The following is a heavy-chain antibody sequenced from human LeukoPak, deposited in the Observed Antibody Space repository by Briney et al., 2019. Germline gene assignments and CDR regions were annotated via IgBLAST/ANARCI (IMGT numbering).Heavy chain of an antibody. CDR2: INPSGGST. CDR3: AREVGTGGSTSRITMVRGVPLGYYGMDV. Sequence: ASVKVSCKASGYTFTSYYMHWVRQAPGQGLEWMGIINPSGGSTSYAQKFQGRVTMTRDTSTSTVCMELSSLRSEDTAVYYCAREVGTGGSTSRITMVRGVPLGYYGMDVWGQGTTVTVSS. J-gene: IGHJ6*02. CDR1: GYTFTSYY. D-gene: IGHD3-10*01. V-gene: IGHV1-46*01.